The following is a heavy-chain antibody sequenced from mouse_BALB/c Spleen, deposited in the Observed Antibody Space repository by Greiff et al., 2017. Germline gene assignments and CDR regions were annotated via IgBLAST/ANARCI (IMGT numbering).Heavy chain of an antibody. CDR3: AREETGTGFAD. V-gene: IGHV1-7*01. D-gene: IGHD4-1*01. CDR1: GYTFTSYW. CDR2: INPSTGYT. J-gene: IGHJ3*01. Sequence: QVHVKQSGAELAKPGASVKMSCKASGYTFTSYWMHWVKQRPGQGLEWIGYINPSTGYTEYNQKFKDKATLTADKSSSTAYMQLSSLTSEDSAVYYCAREETGTGFADWGQGTLVTVSA.